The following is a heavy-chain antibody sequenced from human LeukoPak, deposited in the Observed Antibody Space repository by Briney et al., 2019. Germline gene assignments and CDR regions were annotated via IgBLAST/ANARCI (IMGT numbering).Heavy chain of an antibody. D-gene: IGHD7-27*01. V-gene: IGHV3-53*01. CDR1: GFIVSSNH. CDR2: IYSGGRT. J-gene: IGHJ3*02. CDR3: ARVTWGPTVPSDI. Sequence: GGSLRLSCAASGFIVSSNHMSWVRQAPGKGLEWASVIYSGGRTDYADSVKGRFTISRDDSKNTLSLQMNSLRAEDTAVYYCARVTWGPTVPSDIWGQGTMVTVSS.